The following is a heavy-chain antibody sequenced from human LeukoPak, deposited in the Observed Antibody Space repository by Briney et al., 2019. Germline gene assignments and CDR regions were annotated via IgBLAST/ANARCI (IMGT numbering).Heavy chain of an antibody. Sequence: SETLSLTCTVSGVSISSGAYYWSWIRQHPGKGLEWIGYIYYSGSTYYNPSLKSRVTISIDTSRNQFSLKLSSVTAADTAVYYCATHDILTGYYAFNYWGQGTLVTVSS. CDR2: IYYSGST. CDR1: GVSISSGAYY. J-gene: IGHJ4*02. V-gene: IGHV4-31*03. D-gene: IGHD3-9*01. CDR3: ATHDILTGYYAFNY.